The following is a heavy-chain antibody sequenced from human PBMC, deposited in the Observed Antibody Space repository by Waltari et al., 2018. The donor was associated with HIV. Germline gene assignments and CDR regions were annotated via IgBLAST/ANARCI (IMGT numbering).Heavy chain of an antibody. CDR2: INPDRGST. Sequence: QVQLVQSGAEVKKPGTSVKVSYKAFGYTFPAYYIHWVRQHPGQGLEWMRGINPDRGSTNDAQKFQGRFTMTRDTSVSTVYIGRSRLTSDDTAVFYCARVENLNYRNRSGYRGDGIDIWCQGTMVSVFS. CDR1: GYTFPAYY. J-gene: IGHJ3*02. V-gene: IGHV1-2*02. D-gene: IGHD3-22*01. CDR3: ARVENLNYRNRSGYRGDGIDI.